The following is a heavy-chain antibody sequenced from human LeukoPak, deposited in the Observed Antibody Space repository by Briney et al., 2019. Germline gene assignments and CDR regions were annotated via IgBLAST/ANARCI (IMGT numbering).Heavy chain of an antibody. Sequence: GRSLRLSCAASGFTFSSYGMQWVRQDPGKGLEWVAVVWYDGSNKYYADSVKGRFTISRDNSKNTLYLQMNSLRAEDTAVYYCARARATTVVTPPGYWGQGTLVTVSS. D-gene: IGHD4-23*01. CDR1: GFTFSSYG. CDR2: VWYDGSNK. J-gene: IGHJ4*02. CDR3: ARARATTVVTPPGY. V-gene: IGHV3-33*01.